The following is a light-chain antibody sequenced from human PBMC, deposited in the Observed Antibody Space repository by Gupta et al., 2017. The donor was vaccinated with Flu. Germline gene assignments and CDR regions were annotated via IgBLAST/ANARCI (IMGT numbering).Light chain of an antibody. J-gene: IGLJ2*01. V-gene: IGLV1-51*01. CDR1: TSDIGSNY. CDR3: AAWDSNRSGVV. CDR2: DNH. Sequence: QSVLTQPPAVSAAPGQNVTISCYGSTSDIGSNYVSWYQQFPGEAPKLLIYDNHHRHSGIPDRMSGSKSGTSATMGIAGLQTGDEADYYCAAWDSNRSGVVFGGGTKGTVL.